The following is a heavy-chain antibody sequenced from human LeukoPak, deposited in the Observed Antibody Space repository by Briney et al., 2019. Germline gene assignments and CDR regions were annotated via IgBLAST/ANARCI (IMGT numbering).Heavy chain of an antibody. V-gene: IGHV3-7*01. CDR3: ASLAAATI. J-gene: IGHJ3*02. CDR1: GFNFNNHW. CDR2: IKTDGSEK. Sequence: GGSLRLSCVVSGFNFNNHWMSWVRQAPGKGPEWVATIKTDGSEKYYVDSVEGRFIISRDNAKNSMYLQMNSLRGEDTAVYYCASLAAATIWGQGTMVTVSS. D-gene: IGHD6-13*01.